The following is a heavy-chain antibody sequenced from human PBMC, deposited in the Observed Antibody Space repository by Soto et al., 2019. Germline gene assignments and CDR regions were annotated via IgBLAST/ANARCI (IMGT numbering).Heavy chain of an antibody. CDR2: MNPNSGNT. CDR3: ARGQGVTSYYYYYGMDV. CDR1: GYTFTSYD. Sequence: ASVKVSCKASGYTFTSYDINWVRQATGQGLEWMGWMNPNSGNTGYAQKFQGRVTMTRNTSISTAYMELSSLRSEDTAVYYCARGQGVTSYYYYYGMDVWGQGTTVTVSS. V-gene: IGHV1-8*01. D-gene: IGHD4-4*01. J-gene: IGHJ6*02.